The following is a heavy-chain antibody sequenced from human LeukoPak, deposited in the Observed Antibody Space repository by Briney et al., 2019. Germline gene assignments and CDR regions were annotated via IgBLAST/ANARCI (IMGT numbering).Heavy chain of an antibody. CDR1: GYTFTSYG. J-gene: IGHJ4*02. CDR2: IIPIFGTA. Sequence: SVKVSCKASGYTFTSYGISWVRQAPGQGLEWMGRIIPIFGTANYAQKFQGRVTITTDESTSTAYMELSSLRSEDTAVYYCASGSYYYDSSGYRVFDYWGQGTLVTVSS. D-gene: IGHD3-22*01. CDR3: ASGSYYYDSSGYRVFDY. V-gene: IGHV1-69*05.